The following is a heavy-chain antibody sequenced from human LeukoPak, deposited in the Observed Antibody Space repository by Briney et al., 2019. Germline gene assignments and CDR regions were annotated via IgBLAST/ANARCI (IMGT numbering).Heavy chain of an antibody. Sequence: GGSLRLSCAASGFTFANNAMSWVRQPPGKGLEWVSGISGGGGTTEYADSVKGRLTVSRDNSKNTLYLQMNGLRAEDTAIYYCAKGSGNGWIFDCWGQATLVTVSS. CDR1: GFTFANNA. CDR2: ISGGGGTT. V-gene: IGHV3-23*01. CDR3: AKGSGNGWIFDC. J-gene: IGHJ4*02. D-gene: IGHD6-19*01.